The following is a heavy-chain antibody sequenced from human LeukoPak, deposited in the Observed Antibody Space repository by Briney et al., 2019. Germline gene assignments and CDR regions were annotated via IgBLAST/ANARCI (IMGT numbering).Heavy chain of an antibody. V-gene: IGHV3-30*02. J-gene: IGHJ4*02. Sequence: GGSLRLSCAASGFIFSSYGMHWVRQAPDKGLEWVAFIRYDGSRKYYADSVKGRFTISRDNSKNTLYLQMNSLRAEDTAVYYCAKGPWYDGSGYSDYWGQGTLVTVSS. D-gene: IGHD3-22*01. CDR2: IRYDGSRK. CDR1: GFIFSSYG. CDR3: AKGPWYDGSGYSDY.